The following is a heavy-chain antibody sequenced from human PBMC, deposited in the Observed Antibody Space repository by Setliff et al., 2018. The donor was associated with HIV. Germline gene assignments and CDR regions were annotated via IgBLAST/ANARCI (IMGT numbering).Heavy chain of an antibody. CDR2: IKPDGSEK. D-gene: IGHD3-9*01. J-gene: IGHJ5*02. Sequence: GGSLRLSCAASGFTFNTYWMCWVRQAPGKGLEWVANIKPDGSEKNYVDSVKGRFTISRDNVKNSLYLQMNSLRAEDTAVYYCARDNGRYFDRGWFDPWGQGALVTVSS. CDR1: GFTFNTYW. CDR3: ARDNGRYFDRGWFDP. V-gene: IGHV3-7*01.